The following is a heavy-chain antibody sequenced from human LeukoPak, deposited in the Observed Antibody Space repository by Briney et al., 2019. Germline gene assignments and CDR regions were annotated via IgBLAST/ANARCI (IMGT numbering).Heavy chain of an antibody. CDR1: GFTFSSYA. CDR2: ISGSGGST. D-gene: IGHD3-22*01. Sequence: GGSLRLSCAASGFTFSSYAMSWVRQAPGKGLEWVSAISGSGGSTYYADSVKGRFTISRDNSKNTLYLQMNSLRAEDTAVYYCAKGDRITMIVVVNKNWFDPWGQGTLVTVSS. CDR3: AKGDRITMIVVVNKNWFDP. J-gene: IGHJ5*02. V-gene: IGHV3-23*01.